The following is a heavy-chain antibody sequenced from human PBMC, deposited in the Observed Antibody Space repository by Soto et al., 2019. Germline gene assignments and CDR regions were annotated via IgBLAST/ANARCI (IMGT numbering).Heavy chain of an antibody. CDR1: GFTFSSYA. V-gene: IGHV3-23*01. D-gene: IGHD2-21*01. J-gene: IGHJ3*02. CDR3: AKAMVMSYAFDI. Sequence: EVQLLESGGGLVQPGGSLRLSCAASGFTFSSYAMSWVRQAPGKVLEWVSAISGSGGSTYYADSVKGRFTISRDNSKNTLYLQMNSLRAEDTAVYYCAKAMVMSYAFDIWGQGTMVTVSS. CDR2: ISGSGGST.